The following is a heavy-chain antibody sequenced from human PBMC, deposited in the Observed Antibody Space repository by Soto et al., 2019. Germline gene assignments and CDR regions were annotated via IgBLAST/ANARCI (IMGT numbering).Heavy chain of an antibody. CDR3: ARAPSLRYITAAPYGMDV. D-gene: IGHD6-13*01. CDR2: FYYSGST. CDR1: GGSVSGGSYF. J-gene: IGHJ6*02. V-gene: IGHV4-61*01. Sequence: PSETLSLTCTVSGGSVSGGSYFWSWVRQPPGKGLEWIGYFYYSGSTKYNPSLKSRVTILVDTSKNQFSLRLSSVTAADTAVYYCARAPSLRYITAAPYGMDVWGQGTTVTVS.